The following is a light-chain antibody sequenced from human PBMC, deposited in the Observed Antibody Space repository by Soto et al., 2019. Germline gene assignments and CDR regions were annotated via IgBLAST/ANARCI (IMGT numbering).Light chain of an antibody. CDR3: QQYDYSRT. CDR2: DVS. CDR1: QSVSDS. V-gene: IGKV1-5*01. J-gene: IGKJ1*01. Sequence: DIQMTQSPSTLSASVRDTVTITCRASQSVSDSLAWYQVKPGEAPKLLIFDVSNLETGVPSRFSGSGSGTEFSLTIRGLQPDDFATYYCQQYDYSRTFGQGTKVEIK.